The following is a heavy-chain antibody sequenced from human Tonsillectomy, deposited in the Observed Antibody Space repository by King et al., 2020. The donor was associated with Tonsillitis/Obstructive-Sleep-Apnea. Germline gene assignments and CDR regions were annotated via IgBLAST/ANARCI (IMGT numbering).Heavy chain of an antibody. J-gene: IGHJ5*02. CDR2: INQDGSEK. D-gene: IGHD3-10*01. V-gene: IGHV3-7*04. CDR3: ARDGWGSTSLNWFDP. CDR1: GFTFSSYW. Sequence: VQLVESGGGLVQPGGSLRLSCAASGFTFSSYWMSWVRQAPGKGLEWVANINQDGSEKGDVDSVKGRFTISGDNAKNSLYLQMNSLRAEDTAMYYCARDGWGSTSLNWFDPWGQGTLVTVSS.